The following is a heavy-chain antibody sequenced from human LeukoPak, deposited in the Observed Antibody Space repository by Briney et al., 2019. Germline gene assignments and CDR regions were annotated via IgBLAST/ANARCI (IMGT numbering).Heavy chain of an antibody. D-gene: IGHD3-22*01. CDR2: INHSGST. J-gene: IGHJ3*02. CDR3: ARRRIVVVIRAFDI. V-gene: IGHV4-34*01. CDR1: GGSFSGYH. Sequence: SETLSLTCAVYGGSFSGYHWSWIRQPPGKGLEWIGEINHSGSTNYNPSLKSRVTISVDTSKNQFSLKLSSVTAADTAVYYCARRRIVVVIRAFDIWGQGTMVTVSS.